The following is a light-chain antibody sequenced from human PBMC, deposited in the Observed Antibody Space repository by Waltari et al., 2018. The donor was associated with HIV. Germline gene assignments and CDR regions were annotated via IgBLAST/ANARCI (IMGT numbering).Light chain of an antibody. J-gene: IGKJ4*01. V-gene: IGKV2-28*01. CDR3: MQALQTPLT. CDR1: QSLLHSNGYNY. Sequence: DIAMTQSPLSLPVTPGEPASISCRSSQSLLHSNGYNYLDWYLQKPGQSPQLLIYLGFNRASGVSDRFSGSGSGTDFTLKISRVESDDVGLYYCMQALQTPLTFGGGTKVEIK. CDR2: LGF.